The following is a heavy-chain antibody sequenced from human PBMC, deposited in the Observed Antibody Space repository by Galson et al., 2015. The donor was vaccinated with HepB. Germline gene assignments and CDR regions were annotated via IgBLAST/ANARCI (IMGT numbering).Heavy chain of an antibody. J-gene: IGHJ6*02. CDR2: INPSGGST. D-gene: IGHD4-17*01. V-gene: IGHV1-46*04. CDR1: GYTFTSYY. Sequence: SVKVSCKASGYTFTSYYMHWVRQAPGQGLEWMGIINPSGGSTSYAQKLQGRVTMTRDTSTSTAYMELSRLRSDDTAVYYCARDRGMTTAYYYYYGMDVWGQGTTVTVSS. CDR3: ARDRGMTTAYYYYYGMDV.